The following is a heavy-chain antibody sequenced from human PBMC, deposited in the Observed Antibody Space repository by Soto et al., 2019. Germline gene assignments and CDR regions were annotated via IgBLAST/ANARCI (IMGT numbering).Heavy chain of an antibody. D-gene: IGHD5-12*01. CDR3: ASVCRIVATMQAPLY. CDR1: GYTLTELS. Sequence: ASVKVSCKVSGYTLTELSIRWVRQAPGKGHEWMGGFDPEDGETIYAQKFQGRVTMTEDTSTDTAHMELSSLRSEDTPVYYCASVCRIVATMQAPLYWCQGTLGTVSS. V-gene: IGHV1-24*01. CDR2: FDPEDGET. J-gene: IGHJ4*02.